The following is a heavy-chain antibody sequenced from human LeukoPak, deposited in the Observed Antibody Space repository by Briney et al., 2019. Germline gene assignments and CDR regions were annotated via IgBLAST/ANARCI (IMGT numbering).Heavy chain of an antibody. J-gene: IGHJ5*02. D-gene: IGHD6-13*01. CDR1: GGTFSSYA. CDR3: ARGGEAAAAAFDP. CDR2: IIPIFGTA. V-gene: IGHV1-69*06. Sequence: VALVKVSCKASGGTFSSYAISWVRQAPGQGLEWMGGIIPIFGTANYAQKFQGRVTITADKSTSTAYMELSSLRSEDTAVYYCARGGEAAAAAFDPWGQGTLVTVSS.